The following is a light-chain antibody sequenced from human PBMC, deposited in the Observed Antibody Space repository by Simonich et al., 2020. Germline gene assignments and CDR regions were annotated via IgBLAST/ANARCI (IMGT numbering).Light chain of an antibody. CDR2: KDS. J-gene: IGLJ2*01. V-gene: IGLV3-27*01. CDR3: SSYAGSNNFVV. CDR1: VLAKKY. Sequence: SYELTQPSSVSVSPGQTARITCSGDVLAKKYARWFQQKPGQAPVLVIYKDSERPSGIPERFSGSSSGTTVTLTISGAQVEDEADYYCSSYAGSNNFVVFGGGTKLTVL.